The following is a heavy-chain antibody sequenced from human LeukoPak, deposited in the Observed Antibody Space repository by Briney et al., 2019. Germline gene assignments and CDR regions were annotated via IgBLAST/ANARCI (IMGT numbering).Heavy chain of an antibody. Sequence: GGSLRLSCTASGFTFTTYWMSWVRPPPGKGLEWVGNIKYDGSEKYYVDSVKGRFTISRDNAKNSLYLHMNSLRVEDTAIYYCARDYVWGSSESDYWGQGTLVTVSS. D-gene: IGHD7-27*01. CDR3: ARDYVWGSSESDY. CDR2: IKYDGSEK. CDR1: GFTFTTYW. J-gene: IGHJ4*02. V-gene: IGHV3-7*01.